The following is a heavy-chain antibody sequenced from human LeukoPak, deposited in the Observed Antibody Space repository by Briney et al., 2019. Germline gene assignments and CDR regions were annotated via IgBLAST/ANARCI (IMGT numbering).Heavy chain of an antibody. CDR2: ISGSGGST. Sequence: GGSLRLSCAASGFTFSSYAMSWVRQAPGKGLEWVSAISGSGGSTYYADSVKGRFTISRDNSKNTLYLQMNSLRAEDTAVYYCAKAKYCSSTSCYIFDYWGQGTLVTVSS. J-gene: IGHJ4*02. V-gene: IGHV3-23*01. CDR3: AKAKYCSSTSCYIFDY. D-gene: IGHD2-2*02. CDR1: GFTFSSYA.